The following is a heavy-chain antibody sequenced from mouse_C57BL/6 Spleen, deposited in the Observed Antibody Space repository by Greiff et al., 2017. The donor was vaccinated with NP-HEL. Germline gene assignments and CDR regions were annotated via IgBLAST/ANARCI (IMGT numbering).Heavy chain of an antibody. V-gene: IGHV1-82*01. CDR2: IYPGDGDT. J-gene: IGHJ4*01. CDR1: GYAFSSSW. Sequence: QVQLQQSGPELVKPGASVKISCKASGYAFSSSWMNWVKQRPGKGLEWIGRIYPGDGDTNYNGKFKGKATLTADKSSSTAYMQLSSLTSEDSAVYFCARLLRYAMDYWGQGTSVTVSS. D-gene: IGHD1-1*01. CDR3: ARLLRYAMDY.